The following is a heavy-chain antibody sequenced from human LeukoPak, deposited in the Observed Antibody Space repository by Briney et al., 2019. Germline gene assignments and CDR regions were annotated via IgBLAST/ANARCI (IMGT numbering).Heavy chain of an antibody. V-gene: IGHV4-59*01. Sequence: SETLSLTCTVSGGSISSYCWSWIRQPPGKGLEWIGYIYYSGSTNYNPSLKSRVTISVGTSKNQFSLKLSSVTAADTAVYYCARAGYCSSTSCYSGQHWGQGTLVTVSS. J-gene: IGHJ1*01. CDR1: GGSISSYC. CDR2: IYYSGST. D-gene: IGHD2-2*02. CDR3: ARAGYCSSTSCYSGQH.